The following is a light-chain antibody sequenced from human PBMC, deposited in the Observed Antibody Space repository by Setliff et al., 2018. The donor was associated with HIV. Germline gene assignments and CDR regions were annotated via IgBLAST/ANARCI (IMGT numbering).Light chain of an antibody. CDR3: QSYDSSLSRCV. J-gene: IGLJ1*01. Sequence: QSALTQPPSVSGAPGQRVTISCTGSRSNIGAGFDVHWFQRLPGTAPKVVIYGDNYRPSGVPDRISGSKSGTSASLAITGLQAEDEADYYCQSYDSSLSRCVFGTGTKVTVL. V-gene: IGLV1-40*01. CDR1: RSNIGAGFD. CDR2: GDN.